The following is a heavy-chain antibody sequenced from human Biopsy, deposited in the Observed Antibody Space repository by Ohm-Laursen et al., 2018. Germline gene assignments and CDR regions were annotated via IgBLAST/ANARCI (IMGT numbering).Heavy chain of an antibody. V-gene: IGHV3-30*18. J-gene: IGHJ6*02. D-gene: IGHD2/OR15-2a*01. CDR3: AKDKGTFNFYYYGMDV. CDR1: GFTFSNSG. Sequence: SLKLSCAASGFTFSNSGMHWVRQAPGKGLEWVAAIPYDGSKTDYGDSVKGRLNISRDNSKNTLDLQMSSLRVEDTAVYFCAKDKGTFNFYYYGMDVWGQGTTVTVSS. CDR2: IPYDGSKT.